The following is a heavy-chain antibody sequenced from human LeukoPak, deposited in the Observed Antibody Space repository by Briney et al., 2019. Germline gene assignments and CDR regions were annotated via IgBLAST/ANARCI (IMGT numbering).Heavy chain of an antibody. J-gene: IGHJ3*02. V-gene: IGHV1-69*05. CDR3: ARDGRPGGGPGNAFDI. Sequence: SVTVSCTASGGTFSSYASSWVRQAPGQGLEWMGGIIPIFGTANYAQKFQGRVTITTDESTSTAYMELSSLRSEDTAVYYCARDGRPGGGPGNAFDIWGQGTMVTVSS. CDR2: IIPIFGTA. CDR1: GGTFSSYA. D-gene: IGHD3-10*01.